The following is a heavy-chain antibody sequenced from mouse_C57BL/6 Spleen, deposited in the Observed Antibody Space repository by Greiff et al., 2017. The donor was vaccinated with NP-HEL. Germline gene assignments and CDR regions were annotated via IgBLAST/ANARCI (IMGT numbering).Heavy chain of an antibody. V-gene: IGHV1-53*01. CDR3: ARGFYGSSWDYFDY. CDR2: INPSNGGT. J-gene: IGHJ2*01. CDR1: GYTFTSYW. Sequence: QVQLQQPGTELVKPGASVKLSCKASGYTFTSYWMHWVKQRPGQGLEWIRNINPSNGGTNYNEKFKSKATLTVDKSSSTAYMQLSSLTSEDSAVYYCARGFYGSSWDYFDYWGQGTTLTVSS. D-gene: IGHD1-1*01.